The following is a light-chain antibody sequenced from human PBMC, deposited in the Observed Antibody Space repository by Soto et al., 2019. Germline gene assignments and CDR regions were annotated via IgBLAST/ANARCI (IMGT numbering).Light chain of an antibody. V-gene: IGKV3-15*01. CDR3: QQYNKWPLIT. J-gene: IGKJ5*01. Sequence: VRARSPHTRSLSARGRASRACMDSQSVSSNLAWYQQKPGQAPRLLIYGASTRATGIPARFSGSGSGTEFTLIISSLQSEDFAVYYCQQYNKWPLITFGQGTRLEI. CDR1: QSVSSN. CDR2: GAS.